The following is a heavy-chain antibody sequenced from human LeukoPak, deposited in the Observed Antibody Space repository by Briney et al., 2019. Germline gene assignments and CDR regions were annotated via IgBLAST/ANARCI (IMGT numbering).Heavy chain of an antibody. J-gene: IGHJ4*02. CDR3: ARDQTPFY. CDR2: IRYDGNNK. V-gene: IGHV3-30*02. Sequence: GGSLRLSCGASGFTFSNYGMLWVRQAPGKGLDWVAFIRYDGNNKLYADSVKGRFTISRDNAKSSMWLQMNSLRDEDTAVYYCARDQTPFYWGQGSLVTVSS. D-gene: IGHD2-15*01. CDR1: GFTFSNYG.